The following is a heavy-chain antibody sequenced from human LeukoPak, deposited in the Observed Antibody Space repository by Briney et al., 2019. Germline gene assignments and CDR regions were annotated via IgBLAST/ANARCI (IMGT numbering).Heavy chain of an antibody. V-gene: IGHV3-30*04. J-gene: IGHJ3*02. CDR1: GFTFSRYG. Sequence: PGGSLRLSCAASGFTFSRYGMHWVRQAPGKGLEWVTAISYDGSNKYYADSVKGRFTISRDNSKNTLYLQMNSLRAEDTAVYYCAKVAPSYSSAFDIWGQGTMVTVSS. CDR3: AKVAPSYSSAFDI. D-gene: IGHD2-15*01. CDR2: ISYDGSNK.